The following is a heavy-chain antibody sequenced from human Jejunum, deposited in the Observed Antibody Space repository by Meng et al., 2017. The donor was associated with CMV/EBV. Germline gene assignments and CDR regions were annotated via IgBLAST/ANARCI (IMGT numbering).Heavy chain of an antibody. Sequence: SGFGFDNYWRTGVRQATEKGLGWGANIKEDGSRKNYVDSVKGRFTISRDNSNNLVHLQMSDLRAEDTSVYYCARWGGEGSTSGLDSWGQGTLVTVSS. CDR1: GFGFDNYW. D-gene: IGHD2/OR15-2a*01. J-gene: IGHJ4*02. CDR2: IKEDGSRK. V-gene: IGHV3-7*01. CDR3: ARWGGEGSTSGLDS.